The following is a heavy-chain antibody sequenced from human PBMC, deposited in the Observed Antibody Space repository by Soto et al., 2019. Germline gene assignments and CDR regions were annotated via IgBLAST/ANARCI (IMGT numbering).Heavy chain of an antibody. CDR3: ARDNRGYCSSTSCDYYYYYYMDV. CDR1: GGSISRGGYY. V-gene: IGHV4-31*03. J-gene: IGHJ6*03. Sequence: SETLSLTCTVSGGSISRGGYYWSWIRQHPGKGLEWLGYIYYSGSTYYTPSLKSRFTISVDTSKNQFSLKLSSVTAADTAVYYCARDNRGYCSSTSCDYYYYYYMDVWGKGTTVTVSS. D-gene: IGHD2-2*01. CDR2: IYYSGST.